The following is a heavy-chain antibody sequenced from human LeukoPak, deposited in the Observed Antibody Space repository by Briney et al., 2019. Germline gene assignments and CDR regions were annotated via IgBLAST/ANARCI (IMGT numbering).Heavy chain of an antibody. J-gene: IGHJ3*01. D-gene: IGHD6-6*01. CDR3: ARSSYSSSSSV. V-gene: IGHV3-7*03. CDR1: GFTFSSYG. Sequence: GRSLRLSCAASGFTFSSYGMHWSRQAPGKGLEWVASINSDGSEGYYADVVKGRFTISRDNAKNSLYLQINSLRAEDTAVYYCARSSYSSSSSVWGQGTMVTVSS. CDR2: INSDGSEG.